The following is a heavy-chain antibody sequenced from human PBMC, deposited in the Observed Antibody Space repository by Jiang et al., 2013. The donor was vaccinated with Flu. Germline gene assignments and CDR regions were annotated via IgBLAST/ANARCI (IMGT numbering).Heavy chain of an antibody. J-gene: IGHJ3*01. Sequence: GSVRGRFTISRDNAKNSLYLQMNGLRTEDTALYFCARDPGSSAFDVWGQGTPVTVSS. D-gene: IGHD2-2*01. V-gene: IGHV3-7*03. CDR3: ARDPGSSAFDV.